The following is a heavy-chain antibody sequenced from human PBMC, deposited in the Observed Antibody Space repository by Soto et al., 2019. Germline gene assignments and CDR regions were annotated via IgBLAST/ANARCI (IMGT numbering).Heavy chain of an antibody. V-gene: IGHV1-58*02. CDR1: GFTFTSSA. Sequence: SVKVSCKASGFTFTSSAMQWARQARGQRLEWIGWIVVGSGNTNYAQKFQERVTITRDMSTSTAYMELSSLRSEDTAVYYCAASSVGFGELEFYYYYMDVWGKGTTVTVSS. CDR3: AASSVGFGELEFYYYYMDV. J-gene: IGHJ6*03. D-gene: IGHD3-10*01. CDR2: IVVGSGNT.